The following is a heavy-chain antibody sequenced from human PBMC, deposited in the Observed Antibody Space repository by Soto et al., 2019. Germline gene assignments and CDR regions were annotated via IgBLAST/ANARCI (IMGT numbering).Heavy chain of an antibody. CDR1: GFTFSSYA. CDR3: AKPASTNAQPWDHVSY. CDR2: ISGSGGST. D-gene: IGHD2-8*01. J-gene: IGHJ4*02. V-gene: IGHV3-23*01. Sequence: GGSLRLSCAASGFTFSSYAMSWVRQAPGKGLEWVSAISGSGGSTYYADSVKGRFTISRDNSKNTLYLQMNSLRAEDTAVYYCAKPASTNAQPWDHVSYWGQGTLVTVSS.